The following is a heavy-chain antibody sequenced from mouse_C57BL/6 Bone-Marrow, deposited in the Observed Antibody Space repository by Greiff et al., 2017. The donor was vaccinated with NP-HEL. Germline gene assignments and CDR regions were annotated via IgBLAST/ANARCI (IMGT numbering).Heavy chain of an antibody. CDR3: ARWDYASCYVRYYAMDY. CDR1: GYTFTSYW. J-gene: IGHJ4*01. CDR2: IDPSDSYT. D-gene: IGHD1-1*01. Sequence: QVQLQQSGAELVRPGTSVKLSCKASGYTFTSYWMHWVKQRPGQGLEWIGVIDPSDSYTNYNQKFKGKATLTVDTSSSTAYMQLSSLTSEDSAVYYCARWDYASCYVRYYAMDYWGQGTSVTVSS. V-gene: IGHV1-59*01.